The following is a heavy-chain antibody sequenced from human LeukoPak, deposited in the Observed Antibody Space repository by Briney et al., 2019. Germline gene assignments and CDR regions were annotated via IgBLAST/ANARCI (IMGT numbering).Heavy chain of an antibody. D-gene: IGHD5-24*01. CDR1: GGTFSSYA. Sequence: GGSVKVSCKASGGTFSSYAISWVRQAPGQGLELMGGIIPIFGTANYAQKFQGRVTITADESTSTAYMELSSLRSEDTAVYYCAREARGRDGYNPDYWGQGTLVTVSS. CDR3: AREARGRDGYNPDY. CDR2: IIPIFGTA. J-gene: IGHJ4*02. V-gene: IGHV1-69*13.